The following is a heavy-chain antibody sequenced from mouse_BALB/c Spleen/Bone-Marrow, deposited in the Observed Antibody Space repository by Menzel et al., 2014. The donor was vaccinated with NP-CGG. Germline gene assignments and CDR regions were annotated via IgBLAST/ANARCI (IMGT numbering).Heavy chain of an antibody. CDR3: AIHGEAMDY. V-gene: IGHV1-63*02. J-gene: IGHJ4*01. Sequence: VKLMESGAELVRPGTSVKMSCKAAGYTFTNYWIGWVKQRPGHGLEWIGDIHPGAVYTNYNEKFKGKATLTADTSSSTAYMQLSSLTSEDSAIYYCAIHGEAMDYWGQGTSVTVSS. CDR1: GYTFTNYW. CDR2: IHPGAVYT.